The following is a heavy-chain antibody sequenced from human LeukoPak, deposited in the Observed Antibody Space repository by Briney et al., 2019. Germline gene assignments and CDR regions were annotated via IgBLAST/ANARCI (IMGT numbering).Heavy chain of an antibody. CDR1: AFTFSSYG. Sequence: SMTLAWAADAFTFSSYGMHWVRQVQGKVLEWEGFISYEGSNKYYGDSVKGRLTISRDNYKNTLYLQTSSLRAEDTAVYYCAKGGFSSGLRPGYFQHWGQGTLVTVSS. CDR2: ISYEGSNK. J-gene: IGHJ1*01. CDR3: AKGGFSSGLRPGYFQH. D-gene: IGHD6-19*01. V-gene: IGHV3-30*18.